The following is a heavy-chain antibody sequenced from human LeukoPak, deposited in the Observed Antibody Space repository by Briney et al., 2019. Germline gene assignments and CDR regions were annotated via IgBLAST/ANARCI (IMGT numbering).Heavy chain of an antibody. CDR2: IYYSGST. V-gene: IGHV4-59*01. J-gene: IGHJ4*02. D-gene: IGHD3-22*01. CDR1: GGSISSYY. Sequence: SETLSLTCTVSGGSISSYYWSWIRQPPGKGLEWIGYIYYSGSTNYNPSLKSRVTISVDTSKNQFSLKLSSVTAADTAVYYCASSTASSGYYGGSTTDYWGQGTLVTVSS. CDR3: ASSTASSGYYGGSTTDY.